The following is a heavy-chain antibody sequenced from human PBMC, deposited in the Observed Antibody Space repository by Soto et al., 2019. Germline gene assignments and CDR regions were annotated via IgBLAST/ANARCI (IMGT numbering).Heavy chain of an antibody. V-gene: IGHV3-48*02. CDR1: GFTFSSYS. J-gene: IGHJ4*02. Sequence: EVQLVESGGGLGQPGGSLRLSCAASGFTFSSYSMNWVRQAPGKGLEWDSYIRSSSSTIYYADSVKGRVTISRDNAKNSLYLQMNSLRDEDTAVYYCARRASVFVVPAAIQYSSGWYRDYYFDYWGQGTLVTVSS. CDR2: IRSSSSTI. D-gene: IGHD2-2*02. CDR3: ARRASVFVVPAAIQYSSGWYRDYYFDY.